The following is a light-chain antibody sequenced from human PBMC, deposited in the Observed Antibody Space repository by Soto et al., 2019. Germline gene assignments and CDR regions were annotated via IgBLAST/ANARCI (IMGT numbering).Light chain of an antibody. J-gene: IGLJ2*01. V-gene: IGLV1-40*01. CDR3: QSYDSTLSGVL. Sequence: QLVLTQPPSVSGAPGLRVTISCTGSSSNIGAGYDVHWYQQLPGTAPKLLIYGNINRPSGVPDRFSGSKSGTSASLAITGLQAEDEADYYCQSYDSTLSGVLFGGGTKLTVL. CDR1: SSNIGAGYD. CDR2: GNI.